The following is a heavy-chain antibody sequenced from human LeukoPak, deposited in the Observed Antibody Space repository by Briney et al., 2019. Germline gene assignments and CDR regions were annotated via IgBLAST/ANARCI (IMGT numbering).Heavy chain of an antibody. CDR3: ATQTGGAAVAGTTGWFDP. D-gene: IGHD6-19*01. J-gene: IGHJ5*02. CDR2: IYISGST. CDR1: GGSISSYY. Sequence: SETLSLTCTVSGGSISSYYWSWIRQPAGKGLEWIGRIYISGSTNYNPSLKSRVTISVGTSKNQFSLKLSSVTAADTAVYYCATQTGGAAVAGTTGWFDPWGQGTLVTVSS. V-gene: IGHV4-4*07.